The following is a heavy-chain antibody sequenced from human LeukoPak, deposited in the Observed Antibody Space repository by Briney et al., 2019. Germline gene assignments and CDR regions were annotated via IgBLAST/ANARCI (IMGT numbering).Heavy chain of an antibody. D-gene: IGHD5-12*01. CDR2: IYTSGST. CDR3: ARAKLATISGYYYYMDV. J-gene: IGHJ6*03. CDR1: GGSISSYY. V-gene: IGHV4-4*07. Sequence: SETLSLTCTVSGGSISSYYWSWIRQPAGKGLEWIGRIYTSGSTNYNPSLKSRVTMSVDTSKNQFSLKLSSVTAADTAVYYCARAKLATISGYYYYMDVWGEGTTVTVSS.